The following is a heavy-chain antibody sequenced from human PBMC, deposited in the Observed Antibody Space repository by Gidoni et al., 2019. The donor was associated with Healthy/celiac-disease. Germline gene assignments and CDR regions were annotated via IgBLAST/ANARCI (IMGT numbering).Heavy chain of an antibody. CDR3: AHRLSAYDFWSGYFTIPDAFDI. CDR2: IDWDDDK. CDR1: GCSLSTSGGG. D-gene: IGHD3-3*01. Sequence: QITLKESGPTRVKPTQTLTLTCTFSGCSLSTSGGGVGWTRQPPGKALEWLALIDWDDDKRYSPSLKSRLTITKDTSKNQVVLTMTNMDPVDTATYYCAHRLSAYDFWSGYFTIPDAFDIWGQGTMVTVSS. V-gene: IGHV2-5*02. J-gene: IGHJ3*02.